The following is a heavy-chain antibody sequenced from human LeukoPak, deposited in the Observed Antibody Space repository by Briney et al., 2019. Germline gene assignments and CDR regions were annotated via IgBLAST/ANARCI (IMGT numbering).Heavy chain of an antibody. V-gene: IGHV3-15*01. CDR1: GFTFSNAW. CDR2: IKSKTDGGTT. Sequence: PGRSLRLSCAASGFTFSNAWMSWVRQAPGKGLEWVGRIKSKTDGGTTDYAAPVKGRFTISRDDSKNTLYLQMNSLKTEDTAVYYCTTGFVAGKLRYFDWLLFEIALRSQMSYVWGQGTLVTVSS. CDR3: TTGFVAGKLRYFDWLLFEIALRSQMSYV. D-gene: IGHD3-9*01. J-gene: IGHJ4*02.